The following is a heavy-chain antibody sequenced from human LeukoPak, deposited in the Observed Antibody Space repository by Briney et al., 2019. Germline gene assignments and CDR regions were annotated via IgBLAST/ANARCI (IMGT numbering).Heavy chain of an antibody. CDR2: INSDGSST. D-gene: IGHD3-22*01. Sequence: GGSLRLSCVASGFTFTSYWMHWVRQAPGKGLVWVSRINSDGSSTNYADSVKGRFTISRDNAKSTLYLQMNSLRAEDTAVYYCARDAGYYDSSGYYYEGLFDYWGQGTLVTVSS. CDR3: ARDAGYYDSSGYYYEGLFDY. CDR1: GFTFTSYW. J-gene: IGHJ4*02. V-gene: IGHV3-74*01.